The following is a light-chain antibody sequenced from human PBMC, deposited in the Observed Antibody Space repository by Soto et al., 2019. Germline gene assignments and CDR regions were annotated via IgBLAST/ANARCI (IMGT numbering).Light chain of an antibody. CDR3: QQYGSSPSIT. Sequence: EIVLTQSPGTLSLSPGERVTLSCRASQSVSSNSLAWYQQKPGQAPRLLIYGASSRATGIPDRFSGSGSGTYFTLTISRLEPEDFAVYYCQQYGSSPSITFGQGTRLEIK. CDR2: GAS. CDR1: QSVSSNS. J-gene: IGKJ5*01. V-gene: IGKV3-20*01.